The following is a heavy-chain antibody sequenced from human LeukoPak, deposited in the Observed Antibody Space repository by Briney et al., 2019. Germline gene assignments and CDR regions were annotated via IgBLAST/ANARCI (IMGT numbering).Heavy chain of an antibody. V-gene: IGHV4-39*01. CDR2: IYYSGST. CDR1: GGSISSSSYY. J-gene: IGHJ6*03. D-gene: IGHD2-15*01. CDR3: ARVPKSYCSGGSCYYAYYYYYMDV. Sequence: SETLSLTCTVSGGSISSSSYYWGWIRQPPGKGLEWIGSIYYSGSTYYNPSLKSRVTISVDTSKNQFSLKLSSVTAADTAVYYCARVPKSYCSGGSCYYAYYYYYMDVWGKGTTVTVSS.